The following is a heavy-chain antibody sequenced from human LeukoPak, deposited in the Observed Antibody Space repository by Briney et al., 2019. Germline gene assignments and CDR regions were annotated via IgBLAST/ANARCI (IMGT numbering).Heavy chain of an antibody. D-gene: IGHD3-3*01. V-gene: IGHV1-69*04. J-gene: IGHJ4*02. CDR3: ARTYMYYDFWSGSDY. CDR1: GGTFSSYA. Sequence: SVKVSCKASGGTFSSYAISWVRQAPGQGLEWMGRIVPILGIANYAQKFQGRVTITADKSTSTAYMELSSLRSDDTAVYYCARTYMYYDFWSGSDYWGQGTLVTVSS. CDR2: IVPILGIA.